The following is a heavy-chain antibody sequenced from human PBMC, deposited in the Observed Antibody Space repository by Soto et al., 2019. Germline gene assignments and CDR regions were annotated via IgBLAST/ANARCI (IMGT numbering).Heavy chain of an antibody. CDR2: ISAYNGNT. CDR3: ARDKGYDSGSYYGY. D-gene: IGHD3-10*01. Sequence: QVQLVQSGAEVKKPGASVKVSCKASGYTFTSYGISWVREAPGQGLEGMGWISAYNGNTNYAQKLQGRVTMTRDTSTSPAYMELRSLRSDDTAVYYCARDKGYDSGSYYGYWGQGTLVTVSS. V-gene: IGHV1-18*01. J-gene: IGHJ4*02. CDR1: GYTFTSYG.